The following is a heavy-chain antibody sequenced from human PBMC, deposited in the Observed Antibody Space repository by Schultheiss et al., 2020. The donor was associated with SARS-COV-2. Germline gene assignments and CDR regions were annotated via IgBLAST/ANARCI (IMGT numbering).Heavy chain of an antibody. D-gene: IGHD2-2*01. CDR2: ISSSSSYI. Sequence: GGSLRLSCAASGFTFSSYAMSWVRQAPGKGLEWVSSISSSSSYIYYADSVKGRFTISRDNAKNSLYLQMNSLRAEDTAVYYCASLVVVPAAKRLNDYWGQGTLVTVSS. CDR3: ASLVVVPAAKRLNDY. V-gene: IGHV3-21*01. CDR1: GFTFSSYA. J-gene: IGHJ4*02.